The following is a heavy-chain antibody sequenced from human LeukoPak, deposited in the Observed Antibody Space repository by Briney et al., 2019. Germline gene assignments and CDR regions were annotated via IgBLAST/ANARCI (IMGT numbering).Heavy chain of an antibody. CDR1: GFTFSSHS. Sequence: GGSLRLSCAASGFTFSSHSMNWVHQAPGKGLEWVSYISSSSSTIYYADSVKGRFTISRDNAKNSLYLQMNSLRAEDTAVYYCARGGCSSTSCHIYFDYWGQGTLVTVSS. J-gene: IGHJ4*02. D-gene: IGHD2-2*02. CDR3: ARGGCSSTSCHIYFDY. V-gene: IGHV3-48*01. CDR2: ISSSSSTI.